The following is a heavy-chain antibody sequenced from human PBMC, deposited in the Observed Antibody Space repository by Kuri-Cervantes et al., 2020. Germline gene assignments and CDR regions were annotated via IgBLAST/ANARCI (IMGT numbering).Heavy chain of an antibody. D-gene: IGHD6-13*01. J-gene: IGHJ6*02. CDR3: ARDGGSSSWYSLDGGMDV. CDR2: ITGSSSYI. CDR1: GFTFGSYT. Sequence: GESLKISCAASGFTFGSYTMNWVRQAPGKGLEWVSSITGSSSYIYYADSVKGRFTISRDNAKNSLYLQMNSLRAEDTAVYYCARDGGSSSWYSLDGGMDVWGQGTTVTVSS. V-gene: IGHV3-21*03.